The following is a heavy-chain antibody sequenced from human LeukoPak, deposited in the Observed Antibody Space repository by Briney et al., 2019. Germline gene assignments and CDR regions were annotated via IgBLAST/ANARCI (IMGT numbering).Heavy chain of an antibody. CDR3: ARERAYYYDSSGYPDAFDI. Sequence: PAGGSLRLSCAASGFTVSSNYMSWVRQAPGKGLEWVSVIYSGGSTYYADSVKGRFTISRDNSKNTLYLQMNSLRAEDTAVYYCARERAYYYDSSGYPDAFDIWGQGTMVTVSS. D-gene: IGHD3-22*01. V-gene: IGHV3-53*01. CDR2: IYSGGST. J-gene: IGHJ3*02. CDR1: GFTVSSNY.